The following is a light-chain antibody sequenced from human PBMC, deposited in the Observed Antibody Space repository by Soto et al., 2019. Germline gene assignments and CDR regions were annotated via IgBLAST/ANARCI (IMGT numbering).Light chain of an antibody. CDR3: QQYETWPPLT. CDR1: PSIGRN. CDR2: GAT. V-gene: IGKV3-15*01. J-gene: IGKJ4*02. Sequence: EIVLTQSPATLSVIPGERATLSCRASPSIGRNLAWYQHKPGQAPRLLIYGATTRATAIPARFSGYGSGTEFTRPISSLQSEDFAVYYCQQYETWPPLTFGGGTKMEIK.